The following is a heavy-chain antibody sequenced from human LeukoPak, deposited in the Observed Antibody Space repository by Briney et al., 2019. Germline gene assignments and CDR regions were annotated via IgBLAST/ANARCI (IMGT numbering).Heavy chain of an antibody. CDR3: ANSVRGYYYYGMDA. CDR2: ITGSDNSP. J-gene: IGHJ6*02. V-gene: IGHV3-23*01. D-gene: IGHD4-23*01. CDR1: GFTFSNHA. Sequence: PGGSLRLPCAASGFTFSNHAMSWVRQGPGKGLEWVSVITGSDNSPYYADSVKGRFTISRDNSKNTLYLQMHSLRAEDTAVYYCANSVRGYYYYGMDAWGQGTTVTVSS.